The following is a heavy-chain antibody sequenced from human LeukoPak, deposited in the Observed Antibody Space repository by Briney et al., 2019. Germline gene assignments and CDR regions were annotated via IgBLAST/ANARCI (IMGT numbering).Heavy chain of an antibody. J-gene: IGHJ6*03. Sequence: SETLSLTCTVSGGSISNYYWSWIRQPPGKGLEWIGYIYYSGSTNYNPSLKSRVTISVDTSKNQFSLKLRSVTAADTAVYYCARGPSITMVRGGQWYYYMDVWGKGTTVTISS. V-gene: IGHV4-59*01. CDR2: IYYSGST. CDR3: ARGPSITMVRGGQWYYYMDV. CDR1: GGSISNYY. D-gene: IGHD3-10*01.